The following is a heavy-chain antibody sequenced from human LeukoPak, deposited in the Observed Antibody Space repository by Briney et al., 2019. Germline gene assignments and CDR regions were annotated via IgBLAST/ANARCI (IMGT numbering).Heavy chain of an antibody. CDR1: GYTLTSYA. Sequence: ASVKVSCKASGYTLTSYAMHWVRQAPGQRLEWMGWINAGNGNTKYSQKFQGRVTITRDTSASTAYMELSSLRSEDTAVYYCARGSTGDGFDYWGQGTLVTVSS. J-gene: IGHJ4*02. CDR3: ARGSTGDGFDY. CDR2: INAGNGNT. V-gene: IGHV1-3*01. D-gene: IGHD7-27*01.